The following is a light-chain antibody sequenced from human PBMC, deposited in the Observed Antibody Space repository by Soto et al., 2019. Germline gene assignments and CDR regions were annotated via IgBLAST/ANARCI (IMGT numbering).Light chain of an antibody. CDR3: QERSIWYT. V-gene: IGKV3-11*01. CDR1: ESVRSY. J-gene: IGKJ2*01. Sequence: EIVLTQSPATLSLSPGERVTLSCRASESVRSYLAWYQQKPGQAPRLLIYDAYKRAAGTPARFSGSGSGTDFTLTISSLEPEESEVYYCQERSIWYTFGQGTKLEIK. CDR2: DAY.